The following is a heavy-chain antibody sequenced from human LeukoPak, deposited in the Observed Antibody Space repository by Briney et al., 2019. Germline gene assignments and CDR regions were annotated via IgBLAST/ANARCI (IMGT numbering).Heavy chain of an antibody. CDR2: ISGNGGNA. V-gene: IGHV3-23*01. CDR1: GFTFSSHA. J-gene: IGHJ4*02. Sequence: GGSLRLSCALSGFTFSSHAMSWVRQAPGKGLEWVSVISGNGGNAYYADSVKGRFTISRDNAKNTLYLEMNSLRAEDTAVYYCAKDPRHYSTNAFYFDYWGQGTLVTVYS. D-gene: IGHD2/OR15-2a*01. CDR3: AKDPRHYSTNAFYFDY.